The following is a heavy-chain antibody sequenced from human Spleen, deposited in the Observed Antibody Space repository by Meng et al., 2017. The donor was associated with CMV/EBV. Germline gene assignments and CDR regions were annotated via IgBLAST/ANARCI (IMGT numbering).Heavy chain of an antibody. Sequence: QVQLVESGGGVVQPGRSLRLSCAASGFTFSSYAMHWVRQAPGKGLEWVAVISYDGSNKYYADSVKGRFTISRDNSKNTLYLQMNSLRAEDTAVYYCARGAAALSLLDYWGQGTLVTVSS. D-gene: IGHD6-13*01. CDR2: ISYDGSNK. CDR3: ARGAAALSLLDY. J-gene: IGHJ4*02. CDR1: GFTFSSYA. V-gene: IGHV3-30-3*01.